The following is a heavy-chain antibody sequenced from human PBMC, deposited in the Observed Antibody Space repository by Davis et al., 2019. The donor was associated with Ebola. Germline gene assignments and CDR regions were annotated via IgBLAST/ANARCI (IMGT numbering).Heavy chain of an antibody. D-gene: IGHD3-3*01. J-gene: IGHJ6*02. CDR3: ATRYYDFWSGYHYYYYGMDV. V-gene: IGHV4-34*01. CDR2: IYYSGST. CDR1: GGSFSGYY. Sequence: MPSETLSLTCAVYGGSFSGYYWSWIRQPPGKGLEWIGSIYYSGSTYYNPSLKSRVTISVDTSKNQFSLKLSSVTAADTAVYYCATRYYDFWSGYHYYYYGMDVWGQGTTVTVSS.